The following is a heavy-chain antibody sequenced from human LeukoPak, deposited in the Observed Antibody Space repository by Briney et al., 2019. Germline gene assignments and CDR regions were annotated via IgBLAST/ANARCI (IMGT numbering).Heavy chain of an antibody. D-gene: IGHD6-13*01. CDR3: AKDIAAAAYYYYGMDV. Sequence: GGSLRLSCAASGFIFDDYAMHWVRQAPGKGLEWVSGISWNSGSIGYADSVKGRFTISRDNAKNSLYLQMNSLRAEDTALYYCAKDIAAAAYYYYGMDVWGQGTMVTVSS. V-gene: IGHV3-9*01. CDR1: GFIFDDYA. CDR2: ISWNSGSI. J-gene: IGHJ6*02.